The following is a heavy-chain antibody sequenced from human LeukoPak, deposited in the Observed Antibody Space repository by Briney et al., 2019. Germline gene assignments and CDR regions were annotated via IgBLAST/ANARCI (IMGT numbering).Heavy chain of an antibody. V-gene: IGHV3-48*04. CDR1: GFTFSSYW. CDR2: ISSSGSTI. CDR3: AREEGDYERYYYYMDV. Sequence: GGSLRLSCAASGFTFSSYWMSWVRQAPGKGLEWVSYISSSGSTIYYADSVKGRFTISRDNAKNSLYLQMNSLRAEDTAVYYCAREEGDYERYYYYMDVWGKGTTVTVSS. J-gene: IGHJ6*03. D-gene: IGHD4-17*01.